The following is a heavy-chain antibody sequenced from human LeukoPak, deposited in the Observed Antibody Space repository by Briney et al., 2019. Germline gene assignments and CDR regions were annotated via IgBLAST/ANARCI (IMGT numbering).Heavy chain of an antibody. V-gene: IGHV4-59*01. J-gene: IGHJ4*02. D-gene: IGHD3-16*02. CDR3: ARDIRGYQSF. CDR1: GGSISSYY. CDR2: IYYSGST. Sequence: SETLSLTCTVSGGSISSYYWSWIRQPPGKGLEWLGYIYYSGSTNYNPSLKSRVTISVDTSKNQFSLKLSSVTAADTAVYYCARDIRGYQSFWGQGTLVTVSS.